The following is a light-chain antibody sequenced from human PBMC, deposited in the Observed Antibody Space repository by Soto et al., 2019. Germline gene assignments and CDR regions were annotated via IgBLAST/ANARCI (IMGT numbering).Light chain of an antibody. CDR3: QSYDSSLSGSYV. CDR1: SSNIGAGYD. J-gene: IGLJ1*01. Sequence: QSVVTQPPSVSGAPGQRVIISCTGSSSNIGAGYDVHWYQQLPGTAPRLLIYDNNNRPSGVPARFSVSKSDTSASLAITGLQPDDEADYYCQSYDSSLSGSYVFGTGTKLTVL. CDR2: DNN. V-gene: IGLV1-40*01.